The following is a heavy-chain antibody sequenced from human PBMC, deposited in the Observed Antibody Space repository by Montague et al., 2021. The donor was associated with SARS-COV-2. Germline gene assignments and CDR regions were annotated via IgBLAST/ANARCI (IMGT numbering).Heavy chain of an antibody. CDR3: ARGGGYYNYGLDV. V-gene: IGHV4-59*01. D-gene: IGHD3-22*01. J-gene: IGHJ6*02. CDR2: IYYSGST. CDR1: GGSISNYY. Sequence: SETLSLTCTVSGGSISNYYWSWIRQPPGRGLKWIGYIYYSGSTDYSPSLKSRVTISLDTSKNQFSLKVTSVTAVDTAVYYCARGGGYYNYGLDVWGPGTTVTVSS.